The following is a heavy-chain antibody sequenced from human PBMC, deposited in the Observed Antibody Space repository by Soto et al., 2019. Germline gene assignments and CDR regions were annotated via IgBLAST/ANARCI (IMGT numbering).Heavy chain of an antibody. CDR2: IFSNDEK. CDR1: GLSLSNARMG. V-gene: IGHV2-26*01. Sequence: QVTLKESGPVLVKPTETLTLTCTVSGLSLSNARMGVSWIRQPPGKALEWLAHIFSNDEKSYSPSLKSRLTSSKDTSKGQVVLTMTNLDTVDTAAYYCARSQGHFSSGYAPPEFDYWGQGTLVTVSS. CDR3: ARSQGHFSSGYAPPEFDY. D-gene: IGHD3-22*01. J-gene: IGHJ4*02.